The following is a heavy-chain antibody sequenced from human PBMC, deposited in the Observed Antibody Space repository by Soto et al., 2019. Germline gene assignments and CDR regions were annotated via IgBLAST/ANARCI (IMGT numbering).Heavy chain of an antibody. Sequence: EVQLVESGGGLVQPGGSLRLSCAASGFTVSSNYMSWVRQAPGKGLEWVSVIYSGGSTYYADSVKGRFTISRHNSKNTLYLQMNSLRAKDTAVYECARGYCSSTSGYPLDSWGQGTLVTVSS. J-gene: IGHJ4*02. D-gene: IGHD2-2*01. CDR1: GFTVSSNY. CDR2: IYSGGST. CDR3: ARGYCSSTSGYPLDS. V-gene: IGHV3-53*04.